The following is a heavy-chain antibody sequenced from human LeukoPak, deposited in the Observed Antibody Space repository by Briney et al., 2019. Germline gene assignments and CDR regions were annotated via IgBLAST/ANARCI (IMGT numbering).Heavy chain of an antibody. J-gene: IGHJ6*03. CDR1: GYTFTSYG. CDR3: ARSKRYFDWLPYYYYYMDV. Sequence: PEASVKVSCKASGYTFTSYGISWVRQATGQGLEGMGWISAYNGNTNYAQKLQGRVTMTTDTSTSTAYMELRSLRSDDTAVYYCARSKRYFDWLPYYYYYMDVWGKGTTVTVSS. CDR2: ISAYNGNT. V-gene: IGHV1-18*01. D-gene: IGHD3-9*01.